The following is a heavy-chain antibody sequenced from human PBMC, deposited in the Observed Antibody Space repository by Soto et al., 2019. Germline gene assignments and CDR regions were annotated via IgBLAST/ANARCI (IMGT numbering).Heavy chain of an antibody. CDR1: GFTFSSYW. CDR2: KKQDGSEK. J-gene: IGHJ4*02. Sequence: EVQLVESGGGLVQPGGSLRLSCAASGFTFSSYWMSWVRQAPGKGLEWVANKKQDGSEKYYVDSVKGRFTISRDNAKNSLYLQMNSLRAEDTAVYYCARGRYCISTSCYLDYWGQGTLVTVSS. V-gene: IGHV3-7*01. CDR3: ARGRYCISTSCYLDY. D-gene: IGHD2-2*01.